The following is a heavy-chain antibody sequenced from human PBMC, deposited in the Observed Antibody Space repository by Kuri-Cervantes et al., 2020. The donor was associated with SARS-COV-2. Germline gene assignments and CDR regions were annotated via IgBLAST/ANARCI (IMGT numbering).Heavy chain of an antibody. Sequence: GESLKISCAASGFTFSDYYMNWVRQAPGKGLEWVSSISSSSTIYYADSVKGRFTISRDNAKNPLYLQMNSLRAEDTAVYYCARDYHDFWSGYYPFEYWGQGTLVTVSS. CDR2: ISSSSTI. CDR3: ARDYHDFWSGYYPFEY. D-gene: IGHD3-3*01. V-gene: IGHV3-69-1*01. CDR1: GFTFSDYY. J-gene: IGHJ4*02.